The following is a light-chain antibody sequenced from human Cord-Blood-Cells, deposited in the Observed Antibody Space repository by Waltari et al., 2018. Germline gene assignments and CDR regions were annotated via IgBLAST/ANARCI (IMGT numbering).Light chain of an antibody. CDR2: GAS. V-gene: IGKV3-15*01. Sequence: EIVITQSPATLSVSPGERATLSCRASQGVSSNLAWYQQKPGQAPRLLIYGASTRATGIPARFRGSGSGTEFTLTISSLQSEDFAVYYCQQYNNWPPLTFGGGTKVEIK. CDR3: QQYNNWPPLT. J-gene: IGKJ4*01. CDR1: QGVSSN.